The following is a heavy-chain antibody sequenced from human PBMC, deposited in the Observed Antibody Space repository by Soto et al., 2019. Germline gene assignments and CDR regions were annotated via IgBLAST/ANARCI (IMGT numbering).Heavy chain of an antibody. V-gene: IGHV4-59*08. CDR3: AKNWNWGSLVH. J-gene: IGHJ1*01. D-gene: IGHD7-27*01. Sequence: PSETLSLTYTVYGDSISTDYWSWIRQSPGKGLEWIGFIYYGGSTNYNPSLKSRVTISVDTPKNQFSLKLSSVTAADTAVYYCAKNWNWGSLVHWGQGALVTVSS. CDR2: IYYGGST. CDR1: GDSISTDY.